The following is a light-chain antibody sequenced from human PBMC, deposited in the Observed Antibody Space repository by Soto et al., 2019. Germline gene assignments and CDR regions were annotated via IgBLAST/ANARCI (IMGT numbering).Light chain of an antibody. V-gene: IGKV3-20*01. J-gene: IGKJ3*01. CDR2: GAS. Sequence: EIVLTQSPGTLSLSPGERATLSCRASQSVSSSYLAWYQQKSGQAPRLLIYGASSRATGIPDRFSGSGSGTDFTLIIRRLEPEDFAVYYCQQYGTSPGTFGPGTKVDLQ. CDR1: QSVSSSY. CDR3: QQYGTSPGT.